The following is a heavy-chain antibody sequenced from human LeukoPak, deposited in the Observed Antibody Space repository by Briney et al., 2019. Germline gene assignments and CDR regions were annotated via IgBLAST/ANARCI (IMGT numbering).Heavy chain of an antibody. CDR1: GFTFRDSA. D-gene: IGHD3-10*01. Sequence: GGSLRLSCAASGFTFRDSAMSWVRQAPGKGLEWLSAITGSGNTKYYADSVKGRFTVSRDNNKNTLYLQMNSLRADDTAVYYCARGGPAAPYDSGRYSSLDYWGQGTLVTVSS. J-gene: IGHJ4*02. CDR2: ITGSGNTK. V-gene: IGHV3-23*01. CDR3: ARGGPAAPYDSGRYSSLDY.